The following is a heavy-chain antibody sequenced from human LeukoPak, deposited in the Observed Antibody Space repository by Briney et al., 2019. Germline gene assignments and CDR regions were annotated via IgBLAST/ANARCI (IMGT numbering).Heavy chain of an antibody. CDR3: AKWVGYYDSSGYRPNAFDI. V-gene: IGHV3-30*18. Sequence: PGRSLRLSCAASGFTFSSYGMHWVRQAPGKGLEWVAVISYDGSNKYYADSVKGRFTISRDNSKNTLYLQMNSLRAEDTAVYYCAKWVGYYDSSGYRPNAFDIWGQGTMVTVSS. D-gene: IGHD3-22*01. CDR2: ISYDGSNK. CDR1: GFTFSSYG. J-gene: IGHJ3*02.